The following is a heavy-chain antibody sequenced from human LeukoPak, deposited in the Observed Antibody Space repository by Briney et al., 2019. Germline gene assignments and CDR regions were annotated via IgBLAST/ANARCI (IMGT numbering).Heavy chain of an antibody. D-gene: IGHD3-10*01. Sequence: GGSLRLSCAASRFTFTRHAMSWVRQAPGKGLEWVSTTGLESVHTLCADSVQGRFTLYRDNSRNTLDMQMDNLTVDDTAIYYCVRGDDIGKHPTRAYYFDIWGQGTLVSVSS. J-gene: IGHJ4*02. CDR1: RFTFTRHA. CDR3: VRGDDIGKHPTRAYYFDI. CDR2: TGLESVHT. V-gene: IGHV3-23*01.